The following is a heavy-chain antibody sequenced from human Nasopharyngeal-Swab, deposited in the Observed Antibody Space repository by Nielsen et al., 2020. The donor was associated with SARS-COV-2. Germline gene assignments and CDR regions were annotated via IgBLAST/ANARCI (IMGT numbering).Heavy chain of an antibody. J-gene: IGHJ6*03. D-gene: IGHD6-6*01. CDR2: ISAYNGNT. CDR1: GYTFTSYG. CDR3: ARDRAARQVGYYYMDV. Sequence: ASVKVSCKASGYTFTSYGISWVRQAPGQGLEWMGWISAYNGNTNYAQKLQGRVTMTTDTSTSTAYMELRSLRSEDTAVYYCARDRAARQVGYYYMDVWGKGTTVTVSS. V-gene: IGHV1-18*01.